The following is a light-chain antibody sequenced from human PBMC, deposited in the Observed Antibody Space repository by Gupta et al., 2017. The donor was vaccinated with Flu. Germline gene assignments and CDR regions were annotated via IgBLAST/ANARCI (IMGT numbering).Light chain of an antibody. CDR1: QDIKNY. CDR2: DAS. V-gene: IGKV1-33*01. CDR3: QQYDKLPRT. Sequence: PASLSASVGDRVTITCQATQDIKNYLNWYQQKPGKAPKLLIYDASNLETGVPSRFSGSGSGTDFTFTISSLQPEDIATYYCQQYDKLPRTFGGGTGVEIK. J-gene: IGKJ4*01.